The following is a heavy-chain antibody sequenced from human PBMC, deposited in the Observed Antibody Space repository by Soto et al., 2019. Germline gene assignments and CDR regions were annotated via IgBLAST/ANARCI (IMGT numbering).Heavy chain of an antibody. CDR2: IVVGSGKT. V-gene: IGHV1-58*02. CDR1: GFTFTSSA. J-gene: IGHJ4*02. Sequence: SVKVSCKTSGFTFTSSAIHWVRQARGQRLEWIGWIVVGSGKTNYAQKFQERVTITRDMSTNTAYMELSSLRSEDTAVYYCATFGYYDSSGYYYFDYWGQGTLVTVS. D-gene: IGHD3-22*01. CDR3: ATFGYYDSSGYYYFDY.